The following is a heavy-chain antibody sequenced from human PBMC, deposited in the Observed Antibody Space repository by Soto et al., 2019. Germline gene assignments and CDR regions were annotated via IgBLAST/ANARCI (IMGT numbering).Heavy chain of an antibody. CDR3: VRRRGYSSSGAFDY. V-gene: IGHV5-51*01. J-gene: IGHJ4*02. Sequence: GESLKISCKASEDIFTNYWIGWVRQMPGRGLEWMGIIYPGDSDTRYSPSFEGQVTFSVDKSINTAYLHLSTLKASDTAMFYCVRRRGYSSSGAFDYWAQGTLVTVSS. D-gene: IGHD6-6*01. CDR2: IYPGDSDT. CDR1: EDIFTNYW.